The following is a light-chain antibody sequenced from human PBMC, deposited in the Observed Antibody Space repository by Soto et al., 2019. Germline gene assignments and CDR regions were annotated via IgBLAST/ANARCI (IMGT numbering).Light chain of an antibody. J-gene: IGLJ1*01. CDR2: EVS. Sequence: QSVLAQPPSASGTPGQGVTISCSGSSSNIGSNYVSWYQQHPGKAPKLMIYEVSNRPSGVSDRFSGSKSGNTASLTISGLQAEDEADYYCSSYRIGSTLDVFGTGTKVTV. CDR3: SSYRIGSTLDV. CDR1: SSNIGSNY. V-gene: IGLV2-14*01.